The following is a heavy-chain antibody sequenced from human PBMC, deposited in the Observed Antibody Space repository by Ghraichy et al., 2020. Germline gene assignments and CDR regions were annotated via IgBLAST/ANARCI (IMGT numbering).Heavy chain of an antibody. CDR1: GFTFSSYA. Sequence: GESLNISCAASGFTFSSYAMSWVRQAPGKGLEWVSAISGSGGSTYYADSVKGRFTISRDNSKNTLYLQMNSLRAEDTAVYYCAKRPYDSSGKLDYWGQGTLVTVSS. D-gene: IGHD3-22*01. V-gene: IGHV3-23*01. J-gene: IGHJ4*02. CDR3: AKRPYDSSGKLDY. CDR2: ISGSGGST.